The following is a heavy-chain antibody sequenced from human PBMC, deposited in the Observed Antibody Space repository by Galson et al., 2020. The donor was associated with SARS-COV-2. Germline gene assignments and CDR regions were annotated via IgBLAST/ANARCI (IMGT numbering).Heavy chain of an antibody. Sequence: SETLSLTCTVSGGSISSSSYYWGWIRQPPGKGLEWIGSIYYSGSTYYNPSLKSRVTISVDTSKNQFSLKLSSVTAADTAVYYCARRIDLEWLLGDWFDPWGQGTLVTVSS. CDR1: GGSISSSSYY. J-gene: IGHJ5*02. CDR3: ARRIDLEWLLGDWFDP. CDR2: IYYSGST. D-gene: IGHD3-3*01. V-gene: IGHV4-39*01.